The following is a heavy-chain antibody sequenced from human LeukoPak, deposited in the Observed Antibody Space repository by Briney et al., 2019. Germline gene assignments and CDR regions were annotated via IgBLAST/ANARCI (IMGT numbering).Heavy chain of an antibody. CDR3: ARVLEYYDSTGYRGDYFDY. CDR2: VYSTGST. V-gene: IGHV4-4*07. Sequence: SETLSLTCPVSGGSISHYYWTWIRQPAGKGLEWIGRVYSTGSTNYNPSLQSRLTMSVDTSKNQFSLKLTSVTAADTAVYYCARVLEYYDSTGYRGDYFDYWGPGTLVTVSS. J-gene: IGHJ4*02. CDR1: GGSISHYY. D-gene: IGHD3-22*01.